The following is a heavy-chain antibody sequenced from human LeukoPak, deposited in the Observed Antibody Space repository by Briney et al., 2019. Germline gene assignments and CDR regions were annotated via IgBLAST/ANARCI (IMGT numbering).Heavy chain of an antibody. CDR3: ARVTRVETYYYYYYGMDV. CDR1: GYTFSSYA. Sequence: GASVKVSCKASGYTFSSYAISWVRQAPGQGLEWMGGIIPIFGTANYAQKFQGRVTITADESTSTAYMELSSLRSEDTAVYYCARVTRVETYYYYYYGMDVWGQGTTVTVSS. CDR2: IIPIFGTA. V-gene: IGHV1-69*13. D-gene: IGHD4-23*01. J-gene: IGHJ6*02.